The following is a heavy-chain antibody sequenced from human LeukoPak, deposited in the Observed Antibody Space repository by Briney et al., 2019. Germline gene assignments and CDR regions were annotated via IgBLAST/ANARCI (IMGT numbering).Heavy chain of an antibody. CDR2: ISYDGSNK. D-gene: IGHD2-8*01. CDR1: GFTFSSYA. V-gene: IGHV3-30-3*01. Sequence: PGGSLRLSCAASGFTFSSYAMHWVRQAPGKGLEWVAVISYDGSNKYYADSVKGRFTISRDNSKNTLYLQMNSLRAEDTAVYYCARDFSRYCTNGVCYYFDYWGQGTLVTVSS. J-gene: IGHJ4*02. CDR3: ARDFSRYCTNGVCYYFDY.